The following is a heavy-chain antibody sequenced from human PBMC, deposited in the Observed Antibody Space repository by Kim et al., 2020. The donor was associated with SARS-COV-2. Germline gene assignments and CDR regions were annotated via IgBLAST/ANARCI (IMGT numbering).Heavy chain of an antibody. CDR2: IYYSGST. V-gene: IGHV4-39*01. CDR1: GGSISSSSYY. D-gene: IGHD6-19*01. Sequence: SETLSLTCTVSGGSISSSSYYWGWIRQPPGKGLEWIGSIYYSGSTYYNPSLKSRVTISVDTSKNQFSLKLSSVTAADTAVYYCARLGIAVAGAGKVDYWGQGTLVTVSS. J-gene: IGHJ4*02. CDR3: ARLGIAVAGAGKVDY.